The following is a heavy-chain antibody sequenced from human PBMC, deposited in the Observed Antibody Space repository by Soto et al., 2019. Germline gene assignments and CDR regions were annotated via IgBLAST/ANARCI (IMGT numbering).Heavy chain of an antibody. CDR3: AKDFEWLAYYYCYGMDV. CDR1: GFTFSSYG. V-gene: IGHV3-30*18. CDR2: ISYDGSNK. D-gene: IGHD6-19*01. J-gene: IGHJ6*02. Sequence: GGSLRLSCAASGFTFSSYGMHWVRQAPGKGLEWVAVISYDGSNKYYADSVKGRFTISRDNSKNTLYLQMNSLRAEDTAVYYCAKDFEWLAYYYCYGMDVWGQGTTVTVSS.